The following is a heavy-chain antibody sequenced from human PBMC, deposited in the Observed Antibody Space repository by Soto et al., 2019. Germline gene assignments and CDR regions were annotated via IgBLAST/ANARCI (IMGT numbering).Heavy chain of an antibody. CDR1: GFTVSSYG. CDR2: IWYDGSNK. J-gene: IGHJ4*02. D-gene: IGHD5-18*01. Sequence: QVQLVESGGGVVQPGRSLRLSCAASGFTVSSYGMHWVRQAPGKGLEWVAVIWYDGSNKYYADSVKGRFTISRDNSKNTLYLQMNSLRAEDTAVYYCARVDTAMVVDYWGQGTLVTVSS. CDR3: ARVDTAMVVDY. V-gene: IGHV3-33*01.